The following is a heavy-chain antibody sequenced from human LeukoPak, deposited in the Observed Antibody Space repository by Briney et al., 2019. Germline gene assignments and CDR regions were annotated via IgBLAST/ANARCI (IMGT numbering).Heavy chain of an antibody. CDR1: GYTFTGYY. CDR3: ARDRVRTTALIDY. J-gene: IGHJ4*02. V-gene: IGHV1-2*02. Sequence: ASVKVSCKASGYTFTGYYMHWVRPAPGQGLEWMGWINPNSGGTNYAQKFQGRVTMTRDTSISTAYMELSRLRSDDTAVYYCARDRVRTTALIDYWGQGTLVTVSS. CDR2: INPNSGGT. D-gene: IGHD4-17*01.